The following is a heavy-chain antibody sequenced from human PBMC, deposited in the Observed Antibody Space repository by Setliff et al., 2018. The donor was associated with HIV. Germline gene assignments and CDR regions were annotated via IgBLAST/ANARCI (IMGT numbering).Heavy chain of an antibody. V-gene: IGHV3-74*03. CDR2: INNDGRKT. Sequence: GGSLRLSCAASGFTFSTYWMHWVRQAPGKGLVWVSHINNDGRKTTYADSVKGRFTVSRDNAKNTLYLQMNSLRAEDTAVYYCARVASGYDYGWLDPWGQGTLVTVSS. D-gene: IGHD5-12*01. J-gene: IGHJ5*02. CDR3: ARVASGYDYGWLDP. CDR1: GFTFSTYW.